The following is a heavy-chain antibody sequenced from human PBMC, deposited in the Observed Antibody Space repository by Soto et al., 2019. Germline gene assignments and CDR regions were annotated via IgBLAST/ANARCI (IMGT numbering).Heavy chain of an antibody. CDR1: GYTFTSYY. D-gene: IGHD3-22*01. CDR3: ARGVSYYYDSSGYLDY. Sequence: ASVKVSCKASGYTFTSYYMHWVRQAPGQGLEWMGIINPSGGSTSYAQKFQGRVTMTRDTSTSTVYMELSSLRSEDTAVYYCARGVSYYYDSSGYLDYWGQGTLVTVSS. J-gene: IGHJ4*02. V-gene: IGHV1-46*01. CDR2: INPSGGST.